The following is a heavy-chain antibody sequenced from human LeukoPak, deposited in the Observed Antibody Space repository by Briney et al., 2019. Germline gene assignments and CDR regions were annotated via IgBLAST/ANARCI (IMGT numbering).Heavy chain of an antibody. J-gene: IGHJ5*02. CDR2: ISGAGGRT. Sequence: GGSLRLSCAASGFSLSTYAMSWVRQAPGKGPEWVSAISGAGGRTYYADSVKGRFTISRDNSKNTLYLQMDSLRAEDTAVYYCAKDRDDNGDRLRFDPWGQRTLVTVSS. V-gene: IGHV3-23*01. CDR1: GFSLSTYA. D-gene: IGHD4-17*01. CDR3: AKDRDDNGDRLRFDP.